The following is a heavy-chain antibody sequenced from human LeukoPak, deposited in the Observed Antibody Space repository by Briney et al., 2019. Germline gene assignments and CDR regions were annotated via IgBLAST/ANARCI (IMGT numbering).Heavy chain of an antibody. CDR3: ARPVLGY. V-gene: IGHV4-34*01. D-gene: IGHD2/OR15-2a*01. CDR2: INHSGST. Sequence: PSETLSLTCAVYGGSFSNYYWSWIRQPSGKGLEWIGEINHSGSTNYNPSLKSRVTISVDTSKNQFSLKLSSVTAADTAVYYCARPVLGYWGQGTLVTVSS. CDR1: GGSFSNYY. J-gene: IGHJ4*02.